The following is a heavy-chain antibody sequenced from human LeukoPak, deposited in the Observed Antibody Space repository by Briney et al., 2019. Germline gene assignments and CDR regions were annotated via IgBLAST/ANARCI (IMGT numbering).Heavy chain of an antibody. CDR1: GGTFSSYA. D-gene: IGHD3-22*01. Sequence: SVKVSCKASGGTFSSYAISWVRQAPGQGLEWMGRIIPMFGTTNYAQRFQGRVTITADESTSTAYMEVSSLRSEDTAVYYCAREVFYYDNSGRPPYFDYWGQGTLVTVSS. CDR2: IIPMFGTT. CDR3: AREVFYYDNSGRPPYFDY. J-gene: IGHJ4*02. V-gene: IGHV1-69*13.